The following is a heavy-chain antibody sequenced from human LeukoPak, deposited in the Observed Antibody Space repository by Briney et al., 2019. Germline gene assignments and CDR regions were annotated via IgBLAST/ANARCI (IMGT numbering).Heavy chain of an antibody. V-gene: IGHV3-7*01. CDR2: IKQDGSEK. Sequence: PGGSLRLSCAASGSTFSSYWMSWVRQAPGKGLEWVANIKQDGSEKYYVDSVKGRFTISRDNAKNSLYLQMNSLRAEDTAVYYCARELRYFDWLSAYYFDYWGQGALVTVSS. J-gene: IGHJ4*02. CDR1: GSTFSSYW. CDR3: ARELRYFDWLSAYYFDY. D-gene: IGHD3-9*01.